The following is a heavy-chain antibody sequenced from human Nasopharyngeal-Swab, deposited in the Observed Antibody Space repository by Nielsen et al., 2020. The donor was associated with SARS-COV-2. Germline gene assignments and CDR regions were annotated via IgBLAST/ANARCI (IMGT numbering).Heavy chain of an antibody. CDR3: AREAPQTARDYSYYAMDV. CDR1: GGSISSYY. CDR2: IYYTGST. V-gene: IGHV4-59*01. D-gene: IGHD2-21*02. J-gene: IGHJ6*02. Sequence: SETLSLTCTVSGGSISSYYWSWIRQPPGKGLEWIGYIYYTGSTHYNPSLKSRVTISVDTSRNQFSLKLSSVTAADTAVYYCAREAPQTARDYSYYAMDVWGQGTTVTVSS.